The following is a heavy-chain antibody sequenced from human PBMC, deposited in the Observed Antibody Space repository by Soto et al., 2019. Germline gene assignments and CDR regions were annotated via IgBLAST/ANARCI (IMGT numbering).Heavy chain of an antibody. J-gene: IGHJ4*02. CDR1: EYSFASCW. CDR3: ARSLDYVDY. CDR2: IYHGDSDT. Sequence: ESLKFSWNVSEYSFASCWIWGVRQMPGKGLEWMGIIYHGDSDTRYSPSFQGQVTISADKSISTEYLQWSSLKASDTAMYYCARSLDYVDYWGQGTLVTVSS. V-gene: IGHV5-51*01.